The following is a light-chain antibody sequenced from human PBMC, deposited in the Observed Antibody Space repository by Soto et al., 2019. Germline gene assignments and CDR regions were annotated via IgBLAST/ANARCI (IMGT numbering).Light chain of an antibody. CDR3: CSYAGSDTLVV. CDR2: DVS. J-gene: IGLJ2*01. V-gene: IGLV2-11*01. CDR1: SSDVGGYNY. Sequence: QSALTQPRSVSGSPGQSVTISCTGTSSDVGGYNYVSWYQQHPGKAPKLMIYDVSKRPSGVPDRFSGSNSGNTASLTLSGLQAEDEDDYYCCSYAGSDTLVVFGGGTKLTVL.